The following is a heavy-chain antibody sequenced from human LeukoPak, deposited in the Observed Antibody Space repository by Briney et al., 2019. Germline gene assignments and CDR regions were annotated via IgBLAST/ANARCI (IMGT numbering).Heavy chain of an antibody. CDR3: ARDYGNYYDAMTYFPFDY. CDR2: ISSSSGTM. J-gene: IGHJ4*02. CDR1: GFTFSTYN. D-gene: IGHD3-22*01. Sequence: GGSLRLSCAASGFTFSTYNMNWVRQAPGKGLEWVSYISSSSGTMYYAESVRGRFTISRDNAKNSLYLQMNSLRDEDTAVYYCARDYGNYYDAMTYFPFDYWGRGTLVTVPS. V-gene: IGHV3-48*02.